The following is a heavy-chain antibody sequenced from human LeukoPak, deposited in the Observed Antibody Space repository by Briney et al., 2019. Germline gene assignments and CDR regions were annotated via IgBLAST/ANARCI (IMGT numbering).Heavy chain of an antibody. CDR2: INHSGST. CDR1: GGSFSGYY. CDR3: ARRGTYYYGMDV. V-gene: IGHV4-34*01. Sequence: SETLSLTCAVYGGSFSGYYWSWIRQPPGKGLEWIGEINHSGSTNYNPSLKSRVTISVDTSKNQFSLKLSSVTTADTAVYYCARRGTYYYGMDVWGKGTTVTVSS. J-gene: IGHJ6*04.